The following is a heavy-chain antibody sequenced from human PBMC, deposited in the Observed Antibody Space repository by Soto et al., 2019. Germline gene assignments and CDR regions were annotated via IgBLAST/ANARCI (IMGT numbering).Heavy chain of an antibody. D-gene: IGHD3-3*01. CDR3: ARGGGYDFWSGYYNYYYGMDV. J-gene: IGHJ6*02. V-gene: IGHV5-51*01. Sequence: PGESLKISCKGSGYSFTSYWIGWVRQMPGKGLEWMGIIYPGDSDTRYSPSFQGQVTISADKSISTAYLQWGSLKASDTAMYYCARGGGYDFWSGYYNYYYGMDVWGQGTTVTVSS. CDR1: GYSFTSYW. CDR2: IYPGDSDT.